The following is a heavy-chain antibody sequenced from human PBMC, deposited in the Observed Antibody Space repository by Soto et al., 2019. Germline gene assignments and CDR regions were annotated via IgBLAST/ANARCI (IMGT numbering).Heavy chain of an antibody. CDR3: TVLWGTSYFDY. Sequence: PGGSLRLSCAVAGIRFSLAWLNWVRQAPGKGLEWVGRIKPKANGGTADYAAPMRGRVIISRDDSANMLYLQLNGLKTEDTAVYYCTVLWGTSYFDYWGHGSLVTVSS. CDR1: GIRFSLAW. CDR2: IKPKANGGTA. D-gene: IGHD3-16*01. V-gene: IGHV3-15*07. J-gene: IGHJ4*01.